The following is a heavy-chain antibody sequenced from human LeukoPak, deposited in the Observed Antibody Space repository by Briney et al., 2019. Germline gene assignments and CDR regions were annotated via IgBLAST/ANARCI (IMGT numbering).Heavy chain of an antibody. J-gene: IGHJ5*02. CDR1: GYTFTGYY. Sequence: ASVKVSCKASGYTFTGYYMHWVRQAPGQGLEWMGWINTNTGNPTYAQGFTGRFVFSLDTSVSTAYLQISSLKAEDTAVYYCARDATYCGGDCRRHWFDPWGQGTLVTVSS. CDR2: INTNTGNP. CDR3: ARDATYCGGDCRRHWFDP. D-gene: IGHD2-21*02. V-gene: IGHV7-4-1*02.